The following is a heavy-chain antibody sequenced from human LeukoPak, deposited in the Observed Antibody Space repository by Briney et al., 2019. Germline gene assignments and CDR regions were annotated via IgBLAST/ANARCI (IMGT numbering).Heavy chain of an antibody. J-gene: IGHJ5*02. Sequence: GGSQRLSCAASGFTFSSYEMNWVRQAPGKGLEWVSYISSSGSTIYYADSVKGRFTISRDNSKNTLYLQMNSLRAEDTAVYYCAKDLLDLFQNWFDPWGQGTLVTVSS. V-gene: IGHV3-48*03. CDR2: ISSSGSTI. D-gene: IGHD2-15*01. CDR1: GFTFSSYE. CDR3: AKDLLDLFQNWFDP.